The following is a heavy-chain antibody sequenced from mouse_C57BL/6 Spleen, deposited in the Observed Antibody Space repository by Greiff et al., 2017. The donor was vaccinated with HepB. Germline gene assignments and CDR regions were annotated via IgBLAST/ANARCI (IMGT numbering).Heavy chain of an antibody. D-gene: IGHD1-1*01. CDR2: IYPRSGNT. CDR1: GYTFTSYG. CDR3: ARDNTVEDYAMDD. V-gene: IGHV1-81*01. J-gene: IGHJ4*01. Sequence: QVQLQEPGAELARPGASVKLSCKASGYTFTSYGISWVTQRTGQGLEWIGEIYPRSGNTYYNEKFKGKATLTAAKSSSTAYMELRSLTTEDSAVYFCARDNTVEDYAMDDWGQGTSVTVSS.